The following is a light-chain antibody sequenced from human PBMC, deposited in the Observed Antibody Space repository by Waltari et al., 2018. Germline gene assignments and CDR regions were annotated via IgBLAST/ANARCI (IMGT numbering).Light chain of an antibody. CDR1: QSVFSSSNNKNS. J-gene: IGKJ2*01. V-gene: IGKV4-1*01. Sequence: DIVMTQAPDSLAVSRGERVTINCKSSQSVFSSSNNKNSLAWYQQSPGQSPKLLLYWASARASGVPDRFSGSGSGTDFTLTISSLQAEDVAVYYCQQYSGFPRTFGQGTKVEI. CDR3: QQYSGFPRT. CDR2: WAS.